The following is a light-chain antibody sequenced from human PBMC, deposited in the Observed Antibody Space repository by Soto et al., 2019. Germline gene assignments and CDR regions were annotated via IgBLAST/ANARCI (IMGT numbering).Light chain of an antibody. CDR1: QSVSSSY. J-gene: IGKJ1*01. V-gene: IGKV3-20*01. CDR3: QQYGSSPRT. CDR2: GAS. Sequence: PGYRVTTTCRASQSVSSSYLVWYQQKPGQAPRLLIYGASSRAAGIPDRFSGSGSGTDFTLTISRLEPEDFAVYHCQQYGSSPRTFGQGPKVDIK.